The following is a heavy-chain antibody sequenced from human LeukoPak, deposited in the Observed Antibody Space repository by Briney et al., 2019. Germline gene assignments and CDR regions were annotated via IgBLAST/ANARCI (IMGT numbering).Heavy chain of an antibody. V-gene: IGHV3-23*01. CDR3: TRVSRVGDSSAYRHFDY. J-gene: IGHJ4*02. CDR1: GFTFGTYA. Sequence: GGSLRLPCAASGFTFGTYAMSWVRQGPGKGLEWVSAISGIGTYTYYADSVKGRFTISRDNSKNTLYLQMNSLRAEDTAVYYCTRVSRVGDSSAYRHFDYWGQGILVTVSS. D-gene: IGHD3-22*01. CDR2: ISGIGTYT.